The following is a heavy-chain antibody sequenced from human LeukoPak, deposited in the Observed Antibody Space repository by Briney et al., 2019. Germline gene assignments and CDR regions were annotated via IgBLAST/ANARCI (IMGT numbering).Heavy chain of an antibody. CDR1: GFTFSSYG. V-gene: IGHV3-30*18. CDR3: AKLQGGMGWSSGYYVGSLNTENAFDI. Sequence: PGGSLRLSCAASGFTFSSYGMHWVRQAPGKGLEWVAVISYDGSNKYYADSVKGRFTISRDNSKNTLYLQMNSLRAEDTAVYYCAKLQGGMGWSSGYYVGSLNTENAFDIWGQGTMVTVSS. CDR2: ISYDGSNK. J-gene: IGHJ3*02. D-gene: IGHD3-22*01.